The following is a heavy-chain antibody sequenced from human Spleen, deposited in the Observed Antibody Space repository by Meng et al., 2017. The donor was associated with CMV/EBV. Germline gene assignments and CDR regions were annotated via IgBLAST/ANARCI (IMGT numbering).Heavy chain of an antibody. V-gene: IGHV3-64*04. J-gene: IGHJ6*02. CDR2: ISSNGGST. CDR3: AKDWNDIPYYGMDV. D-gene: IGHD1-1*01. CDR1: GFTFSSYA. Sequence: ETLSLTCAASGFTFSSYAMHWVRQAPGKGLKYVSAISSNGGSTYYADSVKGRFTISRDNSKNTLYLQMNSLRAEDTAVYYCAKDWNDIPYYGMDVWGQGTTVTVSS.